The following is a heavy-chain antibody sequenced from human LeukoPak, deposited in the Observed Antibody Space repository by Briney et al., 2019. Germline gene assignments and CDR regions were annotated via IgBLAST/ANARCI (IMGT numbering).Heavy chain of an antibody. CDR2: VYTSGST. CDR1: GGSISGYY. J-gene: IGHJ3*01. V-gene: IGHV4-4*07. D-gene: IGHD1-7*01. CDR3: ARLMTGTTTAFDV. Sequence: KPSETLSLTCSVSGGSISGYYWTWIRQPAGKGLEWIGRVYTSGSTHYNPSLKTRLTMSVDTSKNQFSLKLSSVTAADTAVYYCARLMTGTTTAFDVWGQGTMVTVSS.